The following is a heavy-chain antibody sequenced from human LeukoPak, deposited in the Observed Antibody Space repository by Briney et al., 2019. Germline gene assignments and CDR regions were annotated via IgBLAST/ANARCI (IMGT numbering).Heavy chain of an antibody. V-gene: IGHV1-46*03. CDR1: GYTFTSYY. CDR2: INHSGGST. CDR3: ARAYYDSSGYYWYGGAFDI. D-gene: IGHD3-22*01. Sequence: ASVKVSCRASGYTFTSYYMHWVRQAPGQGLEWMGIINHSGGSTSYAQKFQGRVTMTRDTSTSTVYMELSSLRSEDTAVYYCARAYYDSSGYYWYGGAFDIWGQGTMVTVSS. J-gene: IGHJ3*02.